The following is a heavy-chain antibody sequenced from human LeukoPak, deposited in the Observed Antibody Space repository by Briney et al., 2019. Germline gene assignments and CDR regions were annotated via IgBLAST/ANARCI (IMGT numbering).Heavy chain of an antibody. CDR2: IKTDGSTT. V-gene: IGHV3-74*01. CDR3: ARDWAWGGFDY. CDR1: GFTFSSYW. J-gene: IGHJ4*02. D-gene: IGHD3-16*01. Sequence: GGSLRLSCAASGFTFSSYWMHWVRQAPGKGLMWVSRIKTDGSTTYYADSVKGRFTVSRDNSKNTLYLQMNSLRAEDTAVYYCARDWAWGGFDYWGQGALVTVSS.